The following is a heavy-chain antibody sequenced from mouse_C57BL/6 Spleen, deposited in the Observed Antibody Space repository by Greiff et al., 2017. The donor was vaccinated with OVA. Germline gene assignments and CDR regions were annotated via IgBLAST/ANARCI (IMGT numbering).Heavy chain of an antibody. CDR1: GYTFTSYW. J-gene: IGHJ1*03. CDR3: ARELTGTGGYFDV. D-gene: IGHD4-1*01. Sequence: QVQLQQSGAELVKPGASVKMSCKASGYTFTSYWITWVQPRPGQGLEWIGDIYPGSGSTNYNEKFKSKATLTVDTSSSTAYMQLSSLTSEDAAVYYCARELTGTGGYFDVWGTGTTVTVSS. V-gene: IGHV1-55*01. CDR2: IYPGSGST.